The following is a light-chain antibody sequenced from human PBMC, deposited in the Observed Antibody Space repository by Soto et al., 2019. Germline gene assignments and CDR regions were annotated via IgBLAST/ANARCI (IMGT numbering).Light chain of an antibody. Sequence: DIVMTQSPDSLAVSLGERTTINCKSSQSVLYSSKNKNYLAWYQQKPGQPPKLLIYWASTRESGVPDRFSGSGSGTDFSLTISSLQAEDVAVYFCQQYYSIPFTFGPGTKVDIK. V-gene: IGKV4-1*01. CDR2: WAS. J-gene: IGKJ3*01. CDR1: QSVLYSSKNKNY. CDR3: QQYYSIPFT.